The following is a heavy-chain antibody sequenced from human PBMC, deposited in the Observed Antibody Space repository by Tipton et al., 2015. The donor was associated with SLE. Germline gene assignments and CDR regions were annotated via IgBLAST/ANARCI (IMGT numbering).Heavy chain of an antibody. CDR1: GGSITTGSYY. CDR2: LYTTGST. V-gene: IGHV4-61*02. D-gene: IGHD6-13*01. CDR3: ARGHVIAAAGPFDY. J-gene: IGHJ4*02. Sequence: TLSLTCTVSGGSITTGSYYWSWIRQPAGKGLEWIGRLYTTGSTCYNPSLKSRVSMSVDPSKNQFSLRLSSVTAADTAVYYCARGHVIAAAGPFDYWGQGTLVTVSS.